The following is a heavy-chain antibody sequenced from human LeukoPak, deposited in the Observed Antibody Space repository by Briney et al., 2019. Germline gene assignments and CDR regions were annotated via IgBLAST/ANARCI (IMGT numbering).Heavy chain of an antibody. D-gene: IGHD3-22*01. CDR3: AKDLTTYDSSGYYDYYFDY. CDR2: ISGSGGST. CDR1: GFTFSSYA. J-gene: IGHJ4*02. V-gene: IGHV3-23*01. Sequence: GGSLRLSRAASGFTFSSYAMSWVRQAPGKGLEWVSAISGSGGSTYYADSVKGRFTISRDNSKNTLYLQMNSLRAEDTAVYYCAKDLTTYDSSGYYDYYFDYWGQGTLVTVSS.